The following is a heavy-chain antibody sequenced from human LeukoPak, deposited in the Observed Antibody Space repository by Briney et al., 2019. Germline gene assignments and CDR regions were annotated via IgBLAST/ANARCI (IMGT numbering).Heavy chain of an antibody. Sequence: GRSLRLSCAASGFTFSSYGMHWVRQAPGKGLEWVAVISYDGSNKYYADSVKGRFTISRDNSKNTLYLQMNSLRAEDTAVYYCAKDLGGFGENSLFDYWGQGTLVTVSS. J-gene: IGHJ4*02. D-gene: IGHD3-10*01. V-gene: IGHV3-30*18. CDR1: GFTFSSYG. CDR2: ISYDGSNK. CDR3: AKDLGGFGENSLFDY.